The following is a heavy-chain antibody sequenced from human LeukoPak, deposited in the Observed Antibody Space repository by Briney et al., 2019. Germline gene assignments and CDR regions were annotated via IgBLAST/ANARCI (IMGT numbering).Heavy chain of an antibody. CDR1: GFTFRSYA. CDR2: ISGSCGST. J-gene: IGHJ4*02. D-gene: IGHD3-9*01. CDR3: AKGPYVLRYFDPHHFDY. V-gene: IGHV3-23*01. Sequence: GWALRLSCPASGFTFRSYAIRWVGPAPGKGLEGVSAISGSCGSTYYADSVKGRFTISRDNSKNTLYLQMNSLRAEDTAVYYCAKGPYVLRYFDPHHFDYWGQGTLVTVSS.